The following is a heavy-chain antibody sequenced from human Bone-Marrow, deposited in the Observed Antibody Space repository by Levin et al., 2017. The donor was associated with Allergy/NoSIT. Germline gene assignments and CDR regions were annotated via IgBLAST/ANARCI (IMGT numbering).Heavy chain of an antibody. D-gene: IGHD6-19*01. CDR3: ARDAAYRSDWLSDF. J-gene: IGHJ4*02. Sequence: PGASVKVSCRGSAYNFDSYGISWVRQAPGQGLEWMGWISISKGDTNYAQKFQGRVTLTRDISTQTAYMELKRLRSDDTAVYYCARDAAYRSDWLSDFWGQGTRVTVSS. CDR2: ISISKGDT. CDR1: AYNFDSYG. V-gene: IGHV1-18*01.